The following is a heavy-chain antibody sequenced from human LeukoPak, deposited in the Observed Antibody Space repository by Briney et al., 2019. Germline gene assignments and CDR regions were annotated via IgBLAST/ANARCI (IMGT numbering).Heavy chain of an antibody. Sequence: SVKVSCEASGGTFSSYAISWVRQAPGQGLEWMGGIIPIFGTANYAQKFQGRVTITTDESTSTAYMELSSLRSEDTAVYYCARTKYPYYDFWSGYFDYWGQGTLVTVSS. D-gene: IGHD3-3*01. CDR2: IIPIFGTA. V-gene: IGHV1-69*05. CDR3: ARTKYPYYDFWSGYFDY. J-gene: IGHJ4*02. CDR1: GGTFSSYA.